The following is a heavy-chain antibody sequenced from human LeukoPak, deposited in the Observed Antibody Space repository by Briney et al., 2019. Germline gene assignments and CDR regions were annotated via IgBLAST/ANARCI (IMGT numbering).Heavy chain of an antibody. D-gene: IGHD3-22*01. J-gene: IGHJ4*02. CDR3: ARVQGSSGYSNDY. V-gene: IGHV3-53*01. Sequence: GGSLRLSCAASGFSVSNNYMNWVRQASGKGLEWVSVMHSDGRTFYADSVKGRFTISRDKSKNMLYLQMNSLRAEDTAVYYCARVQGSSGYSNDYWGQGTLVTVSS. CDR1: GFSVSNNY. CDR2: MHSDGRT.